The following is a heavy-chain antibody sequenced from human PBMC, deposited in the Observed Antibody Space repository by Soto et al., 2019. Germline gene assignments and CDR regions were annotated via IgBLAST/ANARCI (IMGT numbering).Heavy chain of an antibody. D-gene: IGHD2-2*01. CDR3: ARAVPAAP. CDR2: ISSGGDYT. V-gene: IGHV3-23*01. CDR1: GFTFSSYA. J-gene: IGHJ5*02. Sequence: EVQMLESGGDLVHPGGSLRLSCAASGFTFSSYAMSWVRQAPGKGLEWVSGISSGGDYTYYADSVKGRFSISRDNSKNTLYLQMSSLRADATATYYCARAVPAAPGGQGTLVTVSS.